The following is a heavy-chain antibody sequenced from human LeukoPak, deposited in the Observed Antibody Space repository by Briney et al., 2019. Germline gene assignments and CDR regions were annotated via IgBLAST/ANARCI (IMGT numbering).Heavy chain of an antibody. CDR2: INPNSGGT. D-gene: IGHD3-16*01. CDR3: ARDGAGGGTSNGFDV. V-gene: IGHV1-2*02. CDR1: GYTFTGYY. J-gene: IGHJ3*01. Sequence: ASVKVSCKASGYTFTGYYMHWVRQAPGQGLEWMGWINPNSGGTNYAQKFQGRVTMTRDTSISTAYMELSRLRSDDTAVYYRARDGAGGGTSNGFDVWGQGTMVTVSA.